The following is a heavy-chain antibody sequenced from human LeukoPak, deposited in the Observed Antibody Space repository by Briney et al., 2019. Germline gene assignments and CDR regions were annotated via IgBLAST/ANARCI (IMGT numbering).Heavy chain of an antibody. D-gene: IGHD2-2*01. CDR1: GFTFSSYW. CDR2: IKQDGSEK. V-gene: IGHV3-7*01. J-gene: IGHJ4*02. CDR3: AKDIYCSSTSCYPD. Sequence: PGGSLRLSCADSGFTFSSYWMSWVRQAPGKGLEWVANIKQDGSEKYYVDSVKGRFTISRDNAKNSLYLQMNSLRAEDTAVYYCAKDIYCSSTSCYPDWGQGTLVTVSS.